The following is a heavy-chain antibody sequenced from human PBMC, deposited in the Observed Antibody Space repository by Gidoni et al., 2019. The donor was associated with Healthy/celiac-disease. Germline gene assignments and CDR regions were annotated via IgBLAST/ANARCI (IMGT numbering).Heavy chain of an antibody. D-gene: IGHD3-22*01. CDR2: ISSSSSYI. J-gene: IGHJ3*02. CDR3: ARDNIYYYDSSGYYLDAFDI. Sequence: EVQLVESGGGLVKPGGSLRLSGAASGFTFRSYCMNWVRQAPGTGLEWVSSISSSSSYIYYTDSVKGRFTISRDNAKNSLYLQMNSLRAEDTAVYYCARDNIYYYDSSGYYLDAFDIWGQGTMVTVSS. V-gene: IGHV3-21*01. CDR1: GFTFRSYC.